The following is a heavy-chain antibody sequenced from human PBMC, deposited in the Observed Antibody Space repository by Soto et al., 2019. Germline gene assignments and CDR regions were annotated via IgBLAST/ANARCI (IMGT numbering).Heavy chain of an antibody. CDR3: TRLGYCSSTSCYDYYGMDV. Sequence: GGSLRLSCTASGFTFGDYAMSWVRQAPGKGLEWVGFIRSKAYGGTAEYAASVKGRLTISRDDSKSIAYLQMNSLKTEDTAVYYCTRLGYCSSTSCYDYYGMDVWGQGTTVTVS. CDR1: GFTFGDYA. D-gene: IGHD2-2*01. J-gene: IGHJ6*02. V-gene: IGHV3-49*04. CDR2: IRSKAYGGTA.